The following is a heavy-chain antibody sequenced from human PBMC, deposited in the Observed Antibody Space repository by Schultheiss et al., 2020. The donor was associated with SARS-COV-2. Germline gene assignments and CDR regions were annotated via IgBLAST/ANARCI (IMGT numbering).Heavy chain of an antibody. J-gene: IGHJ3*02. CDR2: IDYSGRI. CDR3: ARAAGLRRHDYVYDI. D-gene: IGHD3-16*01. Sequence: SETLSLTCAVQGGSFSGYYWSWIRQHPGKGLEWIGYIDYSGRIFYNPSLKSRLTISVDKSKNQFSLMLSSVTAADTAVYYCARAAGLRRHDYVYDIWGQGTMVTVSS. CDR1: GGSFSGYY. V-gene: IGHV4-34*01.